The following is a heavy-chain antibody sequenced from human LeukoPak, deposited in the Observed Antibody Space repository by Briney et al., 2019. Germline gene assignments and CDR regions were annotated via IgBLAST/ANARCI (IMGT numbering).Heavy chain of an antibody. J-gene: IGHJ5*02. CDR3: ARDSLYNWFDP. Sequence: SETLSLTCTVSGGSISSYYWSWIRQPPGKGLEWIGYIYYSGSTNYNPSLKSRVTISVDTSKNQFSLKLSSVTAADTAVYYCARDSLYNWFDPWAQGTLVTVSS. V-gene: IGHV4-59*01. CDR1: GGSISSYY. CDR2: IYYSGST.